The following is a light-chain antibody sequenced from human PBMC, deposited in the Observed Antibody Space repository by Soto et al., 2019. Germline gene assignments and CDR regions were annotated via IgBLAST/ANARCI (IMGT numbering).Light chain of an antibody. CDR3: QQSKSFPWT. CDR1: QSISTW. Sequence: DVHMSQSPSSVSASVGDRFTITCRASQSISTWLAWYQQKPGTAPNLLIFTASYLQSGVPSRFRGSGSGTDCTLTINGLQPEDVATYYCQQSKSFPWTFGQGTKLEIK. CDR2: TAS. J-gene: IGKJ1*01. V-gene: IGKV1-12*01.